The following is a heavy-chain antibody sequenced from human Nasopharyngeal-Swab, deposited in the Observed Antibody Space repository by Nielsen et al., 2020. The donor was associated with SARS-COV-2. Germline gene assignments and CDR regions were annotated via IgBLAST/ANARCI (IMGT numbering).Heavy chain of an antibody. CDR1: GFTFSRWP. J-gene: IGHJ4*02. Sequence: GESLKISCVASGFTFSRWPMHWVRQAPGKGLESVSAISGDGAGTYYTDSVRGRFTISRDNSKDTLYLQMGSLRVEDMAVYYCAKETQGVHDYWGQGTLVTVSS. V-gene: IGHV3-64*02. CDR2: ISGDGAGT. D-gene: IGHD2-8*01. CDR3: AKETQGVHDY.